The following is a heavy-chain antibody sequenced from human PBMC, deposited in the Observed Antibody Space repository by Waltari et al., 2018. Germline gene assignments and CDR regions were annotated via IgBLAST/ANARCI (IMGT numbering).Heavy chain of an antibody. CDR2: ISGSGGST. D-gene: IGHD3-3*01. CDR1: GGSFRGYY. Sequence: VQLQQWGAGLLKPSETLSLTCAVYGGSFRGYYWSWIRQPPGKGLEWVSAISGSGGSTYYADSVKGRFTISRDNSKNTLYLQMNSLRAEDTAVYYCAKGLGVQKRYYFDYWGQGTLVTVSS. J-gene: IGHJ4*02. V-gene: IGHV3-23*01. CDR3: AKGLGVQKRYYFDY.